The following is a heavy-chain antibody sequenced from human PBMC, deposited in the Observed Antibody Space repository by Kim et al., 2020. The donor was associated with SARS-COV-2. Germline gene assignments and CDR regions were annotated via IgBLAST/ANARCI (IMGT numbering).Heavy chain of an antibody. V-gene: IGHV3-9*01. J-gene: IGHJ4*02. D-gene: IGHD2-21*02. CDR3: AKDMDPLAYCGGDCYSGGHDY. Sequence: GGSLRLSCAASGFTFDDYAMHWVRQAPGKGLEWVSGISWNSGSIGYADSVKGRFTISRDNAKNSLYLQMNSLRAEDTALYYCAKDMDPLAYCGGDCYSGGHDYWGQGTLVTVSS. CDR1: GFTFDDYA. CDR2: ISWNSGSI.